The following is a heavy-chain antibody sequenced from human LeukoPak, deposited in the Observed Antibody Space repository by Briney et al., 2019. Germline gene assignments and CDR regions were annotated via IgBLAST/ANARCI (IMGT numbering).Heavy chain of an antibody. CDR2: ISAYNGNT. CDR1: GYTFTSYG. J-gene: IGHJ3*02. CDR3: ARSGNQGRDGYNWYAFDI. Sequence: ASVKLSCKASGYTFTSYGISWVRQAPGQGLEWMGWISAYNGNTNYAQKLQGRVTMTTDTSTSTAYMELRSLRSDGTAVYYCARSGNQGRDGYNWYAFDIWGQGTMVTVSS. D-gene: IGHD5-24*01. V-gene: IGHV1-18*01.